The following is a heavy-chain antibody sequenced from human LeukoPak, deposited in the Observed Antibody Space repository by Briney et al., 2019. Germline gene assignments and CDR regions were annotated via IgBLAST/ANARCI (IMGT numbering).Heavy chain of an antibody. V-gene: IGHV3-23*01. CDR1: GFTFSGFW. CDR3: AKQLGYCSDGSCYFPY. D-gene: IGHD2-15*01. J-gene: IGHJ4*02. CDR2: ISNNGGYT. Sequence: PGGSLRLSCAVSGFTFSGFWMSWSRQAPGKGLEWVSAISNNGGYTYYADSVQGRFTISRDNSKSTLCLQMNSLRAEDTAVYYCAKQLGYCSDGSCYFPYWGQGTLVTVSS.